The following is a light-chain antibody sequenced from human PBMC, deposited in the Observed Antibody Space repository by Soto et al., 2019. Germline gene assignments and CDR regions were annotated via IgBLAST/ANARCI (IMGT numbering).Light chain of an antibody. CDR1: SSDVGDYNY. V-gene: IGLV2-14*01. Sequence: QSVLTQPASVSGSPGQSITISCTGTSSDVGDYNYVSWYQQHPGKAPKLMIYEVSNRPSGVSNRFSVSKSGNTASLTISGLQAEDEADYYCSSYTSSNTWVFGGGTKLTVL. CDR3: SSYTSSNTWV. CDR2: EVS. J-gene: IGLJ3*02.